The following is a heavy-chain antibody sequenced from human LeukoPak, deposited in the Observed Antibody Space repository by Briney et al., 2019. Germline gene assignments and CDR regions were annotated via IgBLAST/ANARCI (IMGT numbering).Heavy chain of an antibody. D-gene: IGHD4-23*01. CDR1: GFTFSSCA. CDR3: AKGEAMTTVVPIDY. Sequence: GGSLRLSCAASGFTFSSCAMSWVRQAPGKGLEWVSAISGSGGTTYYADSVKGRFTVPRDNSKNTLSLQMNSLRAEDTAVYYCAKGEAMTTVVPIDYWGQGTLVTVSS. J-gene: IGHJ4*02. CDR2: ISGSGGTT. V-gene: IGHV3-23*01.